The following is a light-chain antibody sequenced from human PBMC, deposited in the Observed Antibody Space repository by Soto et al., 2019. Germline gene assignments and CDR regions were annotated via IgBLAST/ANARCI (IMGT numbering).Light chain of an antibody. Sequence: IQMTQSPSSLSASVGDRVTITCQASQDISNSLNWYQQRPGKAPKLLIFDASNLETGVPSRFSGSGSATDFSFTISGLQPEDSATYYCQQYHNLPLTFGGGTKVEIK. CDR3: QQYHNLPLT. V-gene: IGKV1-33*01. CDR2: DAS. CDR1: QDISNS. J-gene: IGKJ4*01.